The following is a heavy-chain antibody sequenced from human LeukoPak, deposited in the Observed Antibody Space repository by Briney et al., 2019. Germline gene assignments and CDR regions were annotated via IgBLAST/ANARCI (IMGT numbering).Heavy chain of an antibody. CDR2: IRNKANSYTT. V-gene: IGHV3-72*01. CDR1: GFTFRDYY. Sequence: GGSLRLSCAASGFTFRDYYMDWVRQAPGKGLEWVGRIRNKANSYTTEYAASVKGRFTISRDDSKSSLYLQVNSLKSEDTAVYYCTRSHSSGYGPVDYWGQGTLVTVSS. D-gene: IGHD3-22*01. J-gene: IGHJ4*02. CDR3: TRSHSSGYGPVDY.